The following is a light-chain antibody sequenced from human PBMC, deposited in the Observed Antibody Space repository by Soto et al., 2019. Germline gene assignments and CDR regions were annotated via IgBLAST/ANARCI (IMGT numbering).Light chain of an antibody. CDR3: QQYGSSPCGT. V-gene: IGKV3-20*01. Sequence: EIVLTQSPGTLSLSPGERATLSCRASQSVSSSYLAWYQQKPGQAPTLLIYGASSRATGIPDRFSGSGSGTEFTLTISRLEPEDFAVYYCQQYGSSPCGTFGQGTKLEIK. J-gene: IGKJ2*02. CDR2: GAS. CDR1: QSVSSSY.